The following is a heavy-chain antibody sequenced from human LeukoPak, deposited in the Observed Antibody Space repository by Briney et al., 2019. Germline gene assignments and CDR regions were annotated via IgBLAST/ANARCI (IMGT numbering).Heavy chain of an antibody. CDR3: ARGLNYYGMDV. V-gene: IGHV3-30-3*01. J-gene: IGHJ6*02. CDR1: GFTFSTSA. Sequence: PGGSLRLSCVVSGFTFSTSAMSWVRQAPGKGLEWVAVISYDGSNKYYADSVKGRFTISRDNSKNTLYLQMNGLRAEDTAVYYCARGLNYYGMDVWGQGTTVTVSS. CDR2: ISYDGSNK.